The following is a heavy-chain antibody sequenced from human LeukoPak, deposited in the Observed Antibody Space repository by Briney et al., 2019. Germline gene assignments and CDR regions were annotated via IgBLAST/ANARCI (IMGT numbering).Heavy chain of an antibody. Sequence: GGSLRLSCAASGFTFSTFWMSWVRQAPGKGLEWVSAISGSGGSTYYADSVKGRFTISRDNSKNTLYLRMNSLRAEDTAVYYCAKGTGKGYYYYMDVWGKGTTVTVSS. CDR3: AKGTGKGYYYYMDV. V-gene: IGHV3-23*01. CDR1: GFTFSTFW. CDR2: ISGSGGST. J-gene: IGHJ6*03.